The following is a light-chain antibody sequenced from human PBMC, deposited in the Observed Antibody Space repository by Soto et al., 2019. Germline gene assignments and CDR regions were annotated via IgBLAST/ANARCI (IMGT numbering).Light chain of an antibody. J-gene: IGKJ5*01. Sequence: EMVLTHFPCTPSLSPGETAPLSCRASQSVSTYLAWYQQRPGQAPRLLIYDASYRATDIPPRFSGSGSVKDFTLNISSLEPEDFAVYYCQQRRSWPPTITFGQGTRLEIK. CDR1: QSVSTY. CDR2: DAS. V-gene: IGKV3-11*01. CDR3: QQRRSWPPTIT.